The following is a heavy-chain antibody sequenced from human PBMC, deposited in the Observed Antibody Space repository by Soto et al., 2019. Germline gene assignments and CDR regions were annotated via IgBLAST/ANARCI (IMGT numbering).Heavy chain of an antibody. CDR1: GFTFSSYA. J-gene: IGHJ3*02. CDR2: VSDSGGST. V-gene: IGHV3-23*01. D-gene: IGHD6-13*01. Sequence: SLRLSCAASGFTFSSYAMSWVRQAPGKGLEWVSAVSDSGGSTYYADSVKGRFTISRDNSKNTLYLQMNSLRAEDTALYYCAKDRGSSTWYNAFDIWGQATMVTVSS. CDR3: AKDRGSSTWYNAFDI.